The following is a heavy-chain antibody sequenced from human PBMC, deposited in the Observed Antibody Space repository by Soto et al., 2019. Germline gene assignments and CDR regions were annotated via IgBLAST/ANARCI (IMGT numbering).Heavy chain of an antibody. J-gene: IGHJ6*02. V-gene: IGHV1-18*01. CDR1: GFTFSNYG. CDR2: VSANNGHT. CDR3: ARDIESVTAKHFFYYYAMDV. Sequence: QGQLVQSGAEVKKPGASVKLSCKASGFTFSNYGLNWVRQAPGQGLEWMGWVSANNGHTNSAQHLQGRVSMTTDTSTSTAYMELRGLTFDDTAVYYCARDIESVTAKHFFYYYAMDVWGQGTTVTVSS. D-gene: IGHD2-8*01.